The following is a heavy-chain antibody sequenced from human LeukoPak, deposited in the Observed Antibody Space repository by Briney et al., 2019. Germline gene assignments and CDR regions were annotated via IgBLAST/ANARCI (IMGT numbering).Heavy chain of an antibody. V-gene: IGHV1-2*04. CDR1: GYTFTGYY. CDR2: INPNSGGT. D-gene: IGHD3-22*01. CDR3: ARDERSTMIALYGMDV. J-gene: IGHJ6*02. Sequence: GVSVKVSCKASGYTFTGYYMHWVRQAPGQGLEWMGWINPNSGGTNYAQKFQGWVTMTRDTSISTAYMELSRLRSDDTAVYYCARDERSTMIALYGMDVWGQGTTVTVSS.